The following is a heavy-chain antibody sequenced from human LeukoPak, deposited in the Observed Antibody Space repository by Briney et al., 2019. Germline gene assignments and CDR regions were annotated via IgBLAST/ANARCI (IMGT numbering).Heavy chain of an antibody. J-gene: IGHJ4*02. V-gene: IGHV1-24*01. CDR2: FDPEDGET. D-gene: IGHD4-17*01. CDR3: ATVDQFGTVTDY. CDR1: GYTLTELS. Sequence: ASVKVSCKVSGYTLTELSIHRVRQAPGKGLEWMGGFDPEDGETIYAQKFQGRVTMTEDTSTDTAYMELSSLRSEDTAVYYCATVDQFGTVTDYWRQGTLVTVSS.